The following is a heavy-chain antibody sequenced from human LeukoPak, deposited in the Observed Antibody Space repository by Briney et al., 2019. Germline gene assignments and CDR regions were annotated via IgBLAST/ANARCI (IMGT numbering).Heavy chain of an antibody. D-gene: IGHD4-17*01. Sequence: SVKVSCKACGGTFSRYAISWVRQAPGQGLEWMGGIIPIFGTANYAQKFQGRVTITADESTSTAYMELSSLRSEDTAVYYCASTNDYAGDYWGQGTLVTVSS. V-gene: IGHV1-69*13. CDR3: ASTNDYAGDY. CDR1: GGTFSRYA. CDR2: IIPIFGTA. J-gene: IGHJ4*02.